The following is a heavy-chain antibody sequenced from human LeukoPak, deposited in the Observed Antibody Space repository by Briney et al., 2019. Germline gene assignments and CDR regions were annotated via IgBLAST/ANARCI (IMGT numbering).Heavy chain of an antibody. V-gene: IGHV1-2*02. CDR1: GYTFTGYY. Sequence: ASVKVSCKASGYTFTGYYMHWVRQAPGHGLEWMGWINPDSGGTHYAQKLRGSVTITRNTSISTACMEMSSIGSETPAAYYCARSQARGWSRRGDWFDPWGQGTLVTVSS. D-gene: IGHD6-19*01. CDR3: ARSQARGWSRRGDWFDP. J-gene: IGHJ5*02. CDR2: INPDSGGT.